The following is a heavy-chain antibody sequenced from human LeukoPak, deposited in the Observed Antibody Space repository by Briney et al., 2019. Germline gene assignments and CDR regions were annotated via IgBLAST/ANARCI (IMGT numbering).Heavy chain of an antibody. CDR1: GFTFSDYY. CDR2: ISSSSSYT. J-gene: IGHJ4*02. V-gene: IGHV3-11*06. CDR3: ARDRLVKGIDY. Sequence: KPGGSLRLSCAASGFTFSDYYMSWIRQAPGKGLEWVSYISSSSSYTNYADSVKGRFTISSDNAKNSLYLQMNSLRAEDTAVYYCARDRLVKGIDYWGQGTLVTVSS. D-gene: IGHD3-9*01.